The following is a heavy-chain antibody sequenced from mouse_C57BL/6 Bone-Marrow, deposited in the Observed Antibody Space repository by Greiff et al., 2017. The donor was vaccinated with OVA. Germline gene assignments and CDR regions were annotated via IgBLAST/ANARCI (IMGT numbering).Heavy chain of an antibody. CDR1: GYTFTSYW. J-gene: IGHJ3*01. CDR2: INPSSGYT. V-gene: IGHV1-7*01. CDR3: ARSMVTTRTTSWFAY. D-gene: IGHD2-2*01. Sequence: VQGVESGAELAKPGASVKLSCKASGYTFTSYWMHWVKQRPGQGLEWIGYINPSSGYTKYNQKFKDKATLTADKSSSTAYMQLSSLTYEDSAVYYCARSMVTTRTTSWFAYWGQGTLVTVSA.